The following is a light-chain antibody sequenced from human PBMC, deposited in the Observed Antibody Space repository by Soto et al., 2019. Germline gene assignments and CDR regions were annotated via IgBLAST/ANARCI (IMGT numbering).Light chain of an antibody. CDR3: QQRRNWPWLT. CDR2: DVS. Sequence: EIVLTQSPATLSLSPGERATLSCRASQSVNNYLAWYQQKPGQAPRLLIYDVSHRATGIPARFSGSGSGTDFTLTISSLEPEASAIYFCQQRRNWPWLTFGGGTRVEIK. V-gene: IGKV3-11*01. J-gene: IGKJ4*01. CDR1: QSVNNY.